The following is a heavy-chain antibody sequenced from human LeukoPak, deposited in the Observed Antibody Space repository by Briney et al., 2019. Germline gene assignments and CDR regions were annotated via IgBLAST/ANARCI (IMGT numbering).Heavy chain of an antibody. J-gene: IGHJ5*02. D-gene: IGHD1-26*01. CDR2: INPSGTTT. CDR3: ARDHSRTKGGTSFWWFDP. CDR1: GYVYTSHW. V-gene: IGHV1-46*01. Sequence: ASVKVSCKASGYVYTSHWMHWVRQAPGQGLEWMGVINPSGTTTVYAQKFQGRVTMTRDTSTSTDYLELRSLRSEDTATYYCARDHSRTKGGTSFWWFDPWGQGTLVIVSS.